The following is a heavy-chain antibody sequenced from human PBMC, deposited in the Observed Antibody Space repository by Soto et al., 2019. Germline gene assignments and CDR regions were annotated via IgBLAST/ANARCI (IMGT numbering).Heavy chain of an antibody. CDR1: GGSIASSSYY. CDR2: IYSSGST. J-gene: IGHJ4*02. D-gene: IGHD3-22*01. CDR3: MYYYDSRGNSAFDN. Sequence: QLQLQESGPGLVKPSETLSLTCTVSGGSIASSSYYWGWIRQPPGKGLEWIGSIYSSGSTYYSPSLKTRGSISVDTSKHRFSLTLRSVTAADTAVYYCMYYYDSRGNSAFDNWGQGTLATVSS. V-gene: IGHV4-39*01.